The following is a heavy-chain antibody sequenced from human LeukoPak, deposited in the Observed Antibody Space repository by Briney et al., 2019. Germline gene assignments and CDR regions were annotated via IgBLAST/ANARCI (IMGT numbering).Heavy chain of an antibody. CDR2: IKSKTDGGTT. CDR1: EFAFSSYW. V-gene: IGHV3-15*01. J-gene: IGHJ4*02. CDR3: TTAYYYDSSGYYYLY. D-gene: IGHD3-22*01. Sequence: PGGSLRLSCAASEFAFSSYWMSWVRQAPGKGLEWVGRIKSKTDGGTTDYAAPVKGRFTISRDDSKNTLYLQMNSLKTEDTAVYYCTTAYYYDSSGYYYLYWGQGTLVTVSS.